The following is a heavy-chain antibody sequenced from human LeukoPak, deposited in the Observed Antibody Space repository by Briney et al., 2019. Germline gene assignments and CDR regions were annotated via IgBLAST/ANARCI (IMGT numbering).Heavy chain of an antibody. V-gene: IGHV4-59*11. Sequence: SETLSLTCTVSGASISGHYLTWLRQPPRKGLEWIGYISHIGSTNYNPSLKSRVTISVDTSKNQFSLKLTSVTAADTAVYYCARDRISINALDMWGQGTMVTVSS. J-gene: IGHJ3*02. CDR1: GASISGHY. CDR2: ISHIGST. D-gene: IGHD1-14*01. CDR3: ARDRISINALDM.